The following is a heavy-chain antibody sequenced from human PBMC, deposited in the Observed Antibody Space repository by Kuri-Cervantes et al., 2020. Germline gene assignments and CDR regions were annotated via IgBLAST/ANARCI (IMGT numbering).Heavy chain of an antibody. V-gene: IGHV4-59*12. D-gene: IGHD3-22*01. J-gene: IGHJ4*02. CDR1: GGSISSYY. Sequence: SETLSLTCTVSGGSISSYYWSWIRQPPGKGLEWIGYIYYSGSTNYNPSLKSRVTISVDKSKNQFSLKLSSVTAADTAVYYCASTYYYYDSSGYYFDYWGQGTLVTVSS. CDR3: ASTYYYYDSSGYYFDY. CDR2: IYYSGST.